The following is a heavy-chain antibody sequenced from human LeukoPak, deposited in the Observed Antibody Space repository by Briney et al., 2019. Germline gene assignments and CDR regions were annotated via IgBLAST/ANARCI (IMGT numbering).Heavy chain of an antibody. CDR3: ARARVLLWFGEFDLLDP. Sequence: PSETLSLTCTVSGGSISSSSYYWGWIRQPPGKGLEWIGSIYYSGSTYYNPSLKSRVTISVDTSKNQFSLKLSSVTAADTAVYYCARARVLLWFGEFDLLDPWGQGTLVTVSS. CDR1: GGSISSSSYY. D-gene: IGHD3-10*01. CDR2: IYYSGST. V-gene: IGHV4-39*07. J-gene: IGHJ5*02.